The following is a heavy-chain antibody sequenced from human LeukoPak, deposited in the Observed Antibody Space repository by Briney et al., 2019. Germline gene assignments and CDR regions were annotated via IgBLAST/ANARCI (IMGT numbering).Heavy chain of an antibody. Sequence: GGSLRLSCAASGFTFSSYGMHWVRQAPGKGLEWVAVISYDGSNKYYADSVKGRFTISRDNSKNTLYLQMNSLRAEDTAVYYCAKGDYGSGTPPFRYYYYGMDVWGKGTAVTVSS. V-gene: IGHV3-30*18. CDR1: GFTFSSYG. J-gene: IGHJ6*04. CDR3: AKGDYGSGTPPFRYYYYGMDV. CDR2: ISYDGSNK. D-gene: IGHD3-10*01.